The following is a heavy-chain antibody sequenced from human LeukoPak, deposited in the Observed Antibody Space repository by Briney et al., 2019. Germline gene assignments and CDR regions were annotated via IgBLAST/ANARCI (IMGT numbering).Heavy chain of an antibody. J-gene: IGHJ4*02. CDR2: ISGDGGRT. CDR1: GFIFDDYA. D-gene: IGHD1-26*01. V-gene: IGHV3-43*02. Sequence: GGSLRLSCAASGFIFDDYAMHWVRQAPGKGLEWVSLISGDGGRTYYTDSVKGRFTISRDNSKNSLYLQMNSLRAEDTAVYYCARNPPRYFNWGQGTLVTVSS. CDR3: ARNPPRYFN.